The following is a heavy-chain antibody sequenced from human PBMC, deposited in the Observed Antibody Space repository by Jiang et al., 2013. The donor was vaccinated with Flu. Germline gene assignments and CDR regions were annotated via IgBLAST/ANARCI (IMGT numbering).Heavy chain of an antibody. V-gene: IGHV2-5*02. CDR2: IYWDDDK. D-gene: IGHD6-19*01. J-gene: IGHJ5*02. CDR3: AHAYVEPIAVAPPNWFDP. CDR1: FSLSTSGVG. Sequence: FSLSTSGVGVGWIRQPPGKALEWLALIYWDDDKRYSPSLKSRLTITKDTSKNQVVLTMTNMDPVDTATYYCAHAYVEPIAVAPPNWFDPWGQGTLVTVSS.